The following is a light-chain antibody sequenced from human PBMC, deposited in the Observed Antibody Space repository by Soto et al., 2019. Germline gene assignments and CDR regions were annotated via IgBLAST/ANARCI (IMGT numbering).Light chain of an antibody. Sequence: QLVLTQSPSASASLGASVKLTCTLSSGHTTYDIAWHQQQPERGPRYLMKVRGDGSHTKGDGIPDRFSGSTSGAERYLTVSGLQSEDEAAYYCQNWGTDHRVFGGGTKLTVL. J-gene: IGLJ2*01. V-gene: IGLV4-69*02. CDR3: QNWGTDHRV. CDR2: VRGDGSH. CDR1: SGHTTYD.